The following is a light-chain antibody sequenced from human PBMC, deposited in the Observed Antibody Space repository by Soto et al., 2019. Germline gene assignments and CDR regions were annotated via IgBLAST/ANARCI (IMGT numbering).Light chain of an antibody. V-gene: IGLV2-14*01. Sequence: QSALTQPASVSGSPGQSITISCTGTSSDVGGYNYVSWYQLHPGKAPKLMIYDVSNRPSGVSSRVSASKSGNTASLTISGLQAEDEADYYCSSYTSTDTLYLFGTGTKVTVL. J-gene: IGLJ1*01. CDR1: SSDVGGYNY. CDR3: SSYTSTDTLYL. CDR2: DVS.